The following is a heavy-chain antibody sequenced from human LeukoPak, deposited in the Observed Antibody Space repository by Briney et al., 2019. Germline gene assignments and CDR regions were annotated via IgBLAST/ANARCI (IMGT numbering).Heavy chain of an antibody. D-gene: IGHD6-19*01. V-gene: IGHV1-8*01. J-gene: IGHJ5*02. CDR3: ARGYSSGWYGWFDP. CDR2: MNPNSGNT. CDR1: GYTFTSYD. Sequence: GALVKVSCKASGYTFTSYDINWVRQATGQGLEWMGWMNPNSGNTGYAQKFQGRVTMTRNTFISTAYMELSSLRSEDTAVYYCARGYSSGWYGWFDPWGQGTLVTVSS.